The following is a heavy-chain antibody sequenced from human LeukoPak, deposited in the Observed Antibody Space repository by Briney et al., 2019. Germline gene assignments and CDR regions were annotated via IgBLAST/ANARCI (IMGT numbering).Heavy chain of an antibody. V-gene: IGHV4-34*01. J-gene: IGHJ6*03. CDR3: ARGWYYYYYMDV. Sequence: SETLSLTCAVYGGSLSGYYWSWVRHPPGKGLEWIGEINQSRSTNDNPSLKSRVTRSADTSKNQFSLKLSPVTAADTAVYYCARGWYYYYYMDVWGKGTTVTVSS. CDR1: GGSLSGYY. CDR2: INQSRST.